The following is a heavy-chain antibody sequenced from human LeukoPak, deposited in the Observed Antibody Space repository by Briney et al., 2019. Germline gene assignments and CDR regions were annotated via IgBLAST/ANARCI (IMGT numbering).Heavy chain of an antibody. Sequence: GGSLRLSCAASGFTFSSYAMHWVRQAPGKGLEWVAVLSYDGSNKYYADSVKGRFTISRDNSKNTLDLQMNSLRAEDTAVYYCATAPYHAAGYWGQGILVTVSS. CDR2: LSYDGSNK. CDR1: GFTFSSYA. J-gene: IGHJ4*02. CDR3: ATAPYHAAGY. V-gene: IGHV3-30-3*01. D-gene: IGHD2-2*01.